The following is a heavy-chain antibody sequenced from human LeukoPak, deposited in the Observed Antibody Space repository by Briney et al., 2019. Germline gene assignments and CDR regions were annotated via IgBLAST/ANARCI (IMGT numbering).Heavy chain of an antibody. J-gene: IGHJ4*02. CDR1: IGSISSYY. D-gene: IGHD6-13*01. CDR3: ARHLAVAGTGFDY. CDR2: IYYRGST. Sequence: PSETLSLTCTVSIGSISSYYWSWIRQPPGKGLEWIGYIYYRGSTNYNTSLKSRVTISVDTSKNQFSLKLSSVTATDPAVYYCARHLAVAGTGFDYWGQGILVTVSS. V-gene: IGHV4-59*08.